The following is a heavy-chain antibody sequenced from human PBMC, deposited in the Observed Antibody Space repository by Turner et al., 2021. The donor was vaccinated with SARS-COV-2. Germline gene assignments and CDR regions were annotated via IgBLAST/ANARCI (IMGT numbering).Heavy chain of an antibody. V-gene: IGHV1-69*10. CDR3: ARYLNSGYGDYTG. CDR2: TIPILGIA. CDR1: GGTFSSYT. D-gene: IGHD4-17*01. J-gene: IGHJ4*02. Sequence: QVQLVQSGAEGKKPGASVKDSCKASGGTFSSYTISWVRQAPGQGLEWLGGTIPILGIANYALKFQGSVTITADKSTSTAYMELSSLRSEDTAVYYCARYLNSGYGDYTGWGQGTLVTVSS.